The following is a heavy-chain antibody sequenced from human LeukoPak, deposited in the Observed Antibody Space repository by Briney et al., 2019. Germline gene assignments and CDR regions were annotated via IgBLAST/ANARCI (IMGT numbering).Heavy chain of an antibody. CDR2: INPSGGST. Sequence: GASVKVSCKASGYTFTSYYMHWVRQAPGQGLEWMGIINPSGGSTSYAQKFQGRVTMTRDTSTSTAYMELSSLRSDDTAVYYCARDKQIAVAGTRAWFDPWGQGTLVTVSS. J-gene: IGHJ5*02. CDR3: ARDKQIAVAGTRAWFDP. D-gene: IGHD6-19*01. V-gene: IGHV1-46*01. CDR1: GYTFTSYY.